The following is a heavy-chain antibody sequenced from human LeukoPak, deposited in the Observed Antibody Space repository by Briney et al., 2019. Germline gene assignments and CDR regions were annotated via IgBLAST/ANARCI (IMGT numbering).Heavy chain of an antibody. CDR2: FDPEDGET. Sequence: ASVKVSCKVSGYTLTELSMHWVRQAPGKGLEWMGGFDPEDGETIYAQKFQGRVTMTEDTSTDTAYMELSSLRSEDTAVYYCATIAAYYYGSSGYYYWGQGTLVTVPS. CDR1: GYTLTELS. CDR3: ATIAAYYYGSSGYYY. D-gene: IGHD3-22*01. J-gene: IGHJ4*02. V-gene: IGHV1-24*01.